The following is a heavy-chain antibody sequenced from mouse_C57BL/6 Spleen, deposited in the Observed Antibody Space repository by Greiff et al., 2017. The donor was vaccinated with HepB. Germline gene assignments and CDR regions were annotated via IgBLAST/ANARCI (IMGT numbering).Heavy chain of an antibody. CDR1: GYTFTDYN. Sequence: EVQLQQSGPELVKPGASVKIPCKASGYTFTDYNMDWVKQSHGKSLEWIGDINPNNGGTIYNQKFKGKATLTVDKSSSTAYMELRSLTSEDTAVYYCAREYYYGSSSYFDYWGQGTTLTVSS. CDR2: INPNNGGT. D-gene: IGHD1-1*01. V-gene: IGHV1-18*01. J-gene: IGHJ2*01. CDR3: AREYYYGSSSYFDY.